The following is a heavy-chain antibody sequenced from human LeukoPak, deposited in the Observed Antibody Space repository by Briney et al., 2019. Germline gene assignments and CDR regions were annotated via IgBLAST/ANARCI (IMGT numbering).Heavy chain of an antibody. J-gene: IGHJ4*02. CDR3: ARDHGYSYGSPHFDY. Sequence: GGSLRLSYAASGFTFSDYYMSWIRQAPGKGLEWVSYISSSGSTIYYADSVKGRFTISRDNAKNSLYLQMNSLRAEDTAVYYCARDHGYSYGSPHFDYWGQGTLVTVSS. CDR1: GFTFSDYY. D-gene: IGHD5-18*01. CDR2: ISSSGSTI. V-gene: IGHV3-11*01.